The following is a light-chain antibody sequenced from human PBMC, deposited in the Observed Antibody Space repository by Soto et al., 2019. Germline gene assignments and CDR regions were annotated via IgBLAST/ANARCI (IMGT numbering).Light chain of an antibody. V-gene: IGLV2-14*01. J-gene: IGLJ1*01. CDR3: SSFTSTSTYV. CDR1: NSDVGGYNY. CDR2: EVS. Sequence: ALTQPASVSGSPGQSITISCTGTNSDVGGYNYVSWYQQHPGKVPKLMIYEVSNRPSGVSNRFSGSKSGNTASLTISGLQAEDEADYYYSSFTSTSTYVFGTGTKVTVL.